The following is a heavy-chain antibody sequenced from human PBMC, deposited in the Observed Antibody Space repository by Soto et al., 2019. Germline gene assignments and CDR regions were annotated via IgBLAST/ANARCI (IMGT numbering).Heavy chain of an antibody. D-gene: IGHD3-10*01. J-gene: IGHJ5*02. V-gene: IGHV3-48*02. CDR1: GFTFSSYS. CDR3: ARDRLLWFGELWENWFDP. CDR2: ISSSSSTI. Sequence: GGSLRLSCAASGFTFSSYSMNWVRQAPGKGLEWVSYISSSSSTIYYADSVKGRFTISRDNAKNSLYLQMNSLRDEDTAVYYCARDRLLWFGELWENWFDPWGQGTLVTVSS.